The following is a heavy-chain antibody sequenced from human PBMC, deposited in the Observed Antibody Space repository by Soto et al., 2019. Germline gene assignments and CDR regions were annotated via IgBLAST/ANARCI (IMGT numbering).Heavy chain of an antibody. V-gene: IGHV4-34*01. CDR3: ASLAARQLHYYGMDV. CDR2: INHSGST. CDR1: GGSFSGYY. D-gene: IGHD6-6*01. J-gene: IGHJ6*02. Sequence: SETLSLTCAVYGGSFSGYYWSWIRQPPGKGLEWIGEINHSGSTNYNPSLKSRVTISVDTSKNQFSLKLSSVTAADTAVYYCASLAARQLHYYGMDVWGQGTTVTVSS.